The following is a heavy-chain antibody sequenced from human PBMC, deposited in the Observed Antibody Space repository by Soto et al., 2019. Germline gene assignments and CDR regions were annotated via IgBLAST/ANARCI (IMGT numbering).Heavy chain of an antibody. D-gene: IGHD3-10*01. CDR1: GVSISTSGAY. V-gene: IGHV4-31*03. CDR2: IYYTGST. CDR3: ARGYYGSGSYFQAYNDY. Sequence: SETLSLTCNLSGVSISTSGAYWSWVRQLPGKGLEFIGYIYYTGSTKYNPSLKSRISISVDTSKNQFSLKMSSVTAADTAVYYCARGYYGSGSYFQAYNDYWGQGTLVTVSS. J-gene: IGHJ4*02.